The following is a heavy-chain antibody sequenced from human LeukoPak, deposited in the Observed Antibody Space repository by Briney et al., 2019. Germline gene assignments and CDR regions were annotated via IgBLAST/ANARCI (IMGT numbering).Heavy chain of an antibody. CDR1: GYTFTNYD. D-gene: IGHD6-19*01. J-gene: IGHJ5*02. Sequence: GASVKISCKTSGYTFTNYDINWVRQVTGQGLEWMGWMNPKSGNTGYAQEFQGRVTMTSNTAIGTAYMELSGLTFGDTAVHYCVRPPDTSGWYRNCFDPWGQGTLVTVSS. CDR2: MNPKSGNT. CDR3: VRPPDTSGWYRNCFDP. V-gene: IGHV1-8*01.